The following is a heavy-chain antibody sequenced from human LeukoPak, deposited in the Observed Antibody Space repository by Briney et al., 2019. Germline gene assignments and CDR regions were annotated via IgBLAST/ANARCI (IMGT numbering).Heavy chain of an antibody. CDR3: AKVTAPVIAAAGITFDY. V-gene: IGHV3-30-3*01. J-gene: IGHJ4*02. Sequence: GGSLRLSCAASGFTFSSYAMHWVRQAPGKGLEWVAVISYDGSNKYYADSVKGRFTISRDNSKNTLYLQMNSLRAEDTAVYYCAKVTAPVIAAAGITFDYWGQGTLVTVSS. CDR1: GFTFSSYA. D-gene: IGHD6-13*01. CDR2: ISYDGSNK.